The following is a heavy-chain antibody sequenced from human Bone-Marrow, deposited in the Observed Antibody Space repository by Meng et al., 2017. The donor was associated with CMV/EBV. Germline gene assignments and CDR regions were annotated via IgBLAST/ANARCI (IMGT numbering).Heavy chain of an antibody. CDR1: GFTFSSYA. Sequence: GGSLRLSCAASGFTFSSYAMSWVRQAPGKGLEWVAVIWYDGSNKYYADSVKGRFTISRDNSKNTLYLQMNSLRAEDTAVYYCARGYYDFWSGAEYYFDYWGQGTLVTVSS. J-gene: IGHJ4*02. CDR2: IWYDGSNK. V-gene: IGHV3-33*08. D-gene: IGHD3-3*01. CDR3: ARGYYDFWSGAEYYFDY.